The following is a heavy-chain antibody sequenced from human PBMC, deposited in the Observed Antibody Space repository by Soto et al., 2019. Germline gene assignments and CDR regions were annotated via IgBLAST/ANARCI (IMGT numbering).Heavy chain of an antibody. V-gene: IGHV3-30*03. J-gene: IGHJ4*02. CDR3: ARDFWSGYHGYGDY. D-gene: IGHD3-3*01. CDR1: GFTFSSYG. CDR2: ISYDGKDK. Sequence: PGGSLRLSCAASGFTFSSYGMHWVRQAPGKGLEWVAVISYDGKDKKYVDSVKGRFTISRDNSKNTLYLQMNSLRDEDTAVYYCARDFWSGYHGYGDYWGQGTLVTVSS.